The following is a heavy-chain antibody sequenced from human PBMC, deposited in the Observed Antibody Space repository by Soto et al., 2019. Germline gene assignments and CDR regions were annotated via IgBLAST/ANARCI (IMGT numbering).Heavy chain of an antibody. J-gene: IGHJ6*02. CDR2: IFPIFGTA. D-gene: IGHD1-7*01. CDR1: GGTFSSYA. V-gene: IGHV1-69*13. CDR3: ARDIGPAVFATSSITGTFVDYYGMDV. Sequence: ASVKVSCKASGGTFSSYAISWVRQAPGQGLEWMGGIFPIFGTANYAQKFQGRVTITADESTSTAYMELSSLISEDTAVYYCARDIGPAVFATSSITGTFVDYYGMDVWGQGTTVTVSS.